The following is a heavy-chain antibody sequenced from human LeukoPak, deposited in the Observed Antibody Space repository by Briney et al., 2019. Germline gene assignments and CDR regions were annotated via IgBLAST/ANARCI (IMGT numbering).Heavy chain of an antibody. Sequence: GGSLRLSCAASAFTFSSYSMNWVRQAQGKGLEWVSSISSSSSYIYYADSVKGRFTISRDNAKNSLYLQMNSLRAEDTAVYYCARDAGSPYSSSSDVDYWGQGTLVTVSS. V-gene: IGHV3-21*01. CDR2: ISSSSSYI. CDR1: AFTFSSYS. D-gene: IGHD6-6*01. CDR3: ARDAGSPYSSSSDVDY. J-gene: IGHJ4*02.